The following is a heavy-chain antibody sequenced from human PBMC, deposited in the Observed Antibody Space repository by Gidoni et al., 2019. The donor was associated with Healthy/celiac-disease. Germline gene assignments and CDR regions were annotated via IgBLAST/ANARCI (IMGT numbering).Heavy chain of an antibody. CDR2: IYYSGST. Sequence: QVQLQESGPGLVKPSETLSLTCTVSGGSISRYYWSWIRQPPGKGLEWIGYIYYSGSTNYNPSLKSRVTISVDTSKNQFSLKLSSVTAADTAVYYCAKSSTSWNKGYYYYGMDVWGQGTTVTVSS. J-gene: IGHJ6*02. CDR1: GGSISRYY. D-gene: IGHD2-2*01. V-gene: IGHV4-59*01. CDR3: AKSSTSWNKGYYYYGMDV.